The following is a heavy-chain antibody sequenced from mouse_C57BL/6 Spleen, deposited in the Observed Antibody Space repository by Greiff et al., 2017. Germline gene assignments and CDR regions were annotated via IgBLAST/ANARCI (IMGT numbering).Heavy chain of an antibody. CDR3: ARSPPDGYCFDY. Sequence: QVQLKQPGAELVRPGSSVKLSCKASGYTFTSYWMHWVKQRPIQGLEWIGNIDPSDSETHYNQKFKDKATLTVDKSSSTAYMQLSSLTSEDSAVYYCARSPPDGYCFDYWGQGTTLTVSS. CDR2: IDPSDSET. J-gene: IGHJ2*01. CDR1: GYTFTSYW. D-gene: IGHD2-3*01. V-gene: IGHV1-52*01.